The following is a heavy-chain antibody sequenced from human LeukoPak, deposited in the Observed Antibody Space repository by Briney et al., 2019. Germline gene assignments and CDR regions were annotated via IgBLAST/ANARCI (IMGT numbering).Heavy chain of an antibody. V-gene: IGHV3-21*01. CDR1: GFTFSSYS. J-gene: IGHJ4*01. CDR3: ARGTNWGFDY. Sequence: KPGGSLRLSCAASGFTFSSYSINWVRQAPGKELEWVSSISSSSSYIYYADSVKGRFTISRDNAKNSLYLQMNSLRAEDTAVYYCARGTNWGFDYWGQGTLVTVSS. D-gene: IGHD7-27*01. CDR2: ISSSSSYI.